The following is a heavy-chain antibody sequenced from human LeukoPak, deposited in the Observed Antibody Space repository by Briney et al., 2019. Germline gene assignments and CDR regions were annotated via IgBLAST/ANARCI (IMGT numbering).Heavy chain of an antibody. CDR3: ARYDFWSGYAPRFDP. Sequence: SGTLSLTCAVYGGSFSGYYWSWIRQPPGKGLEWIGEINHSGSTNYNPSLKSRVTISVDTSKNQFSLKLSSVTAADTAVYYCARYDFWSGYAPRFDPWGQGALVTVSS. CDR1: GGSFSGYY. CDR2: INHSGST. D-gene: IGHD3-3*01. J-gene: IGHJ5*02. V-gene: IGHV4-34*01.